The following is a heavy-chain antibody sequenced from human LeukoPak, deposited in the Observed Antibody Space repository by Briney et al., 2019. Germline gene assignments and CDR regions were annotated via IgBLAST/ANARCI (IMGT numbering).Heavy chain of an antibody. V-gene: IGHV3-20*04. J-gene: IGHJ4*02. D-gene: IGHD6-19*01. Sequence: GGSLRLSCAASGFTFHNYGMSWVRHVPGKGLEWVSGINWNGANTSYGDSVKGRFTISRDNAQSFLYLQMKDVRAEDTAFYYRARIFTSGWYGVDYWGEGTLVTVSS. CDR3: ARIFTSGWYGVDY. CDR1: GFTFHNYG. CDR2: INWNGANT.